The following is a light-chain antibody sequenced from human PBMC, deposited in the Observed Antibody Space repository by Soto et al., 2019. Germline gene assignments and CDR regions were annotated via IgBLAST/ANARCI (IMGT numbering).Light chain of an antibody. V-gene: IGKV1-5*03. Sequence: DIQMTQSPSTLSVSVGDRVTITCRASQSINNWLAWYQQKPGKAPKLLIYKTSDLESGVPSRFSGSGYGTEFTLTISGLQPEDSGNYYCQQDGRFSTFGQGTKVDIK. J-gene: IGKJ1*01. CDR3: QQDGRFST. CDR2: KTS. CDR1: QSINNW.